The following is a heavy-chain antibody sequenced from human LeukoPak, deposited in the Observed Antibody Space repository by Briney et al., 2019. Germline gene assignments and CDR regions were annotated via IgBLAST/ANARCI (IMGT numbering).Heavy chain of an antibody. CDR3: ARLVSGSLDY. J-gene: IGHJ4*02. V-gene: IGHV3-53*01. D-gene: IGHD3-16*01. CDR2: IYSGGST. Sequence: PGGSLRLSCAASGITLSSNYMSWVRQGPGKGLECVSVIYSGGSTYYADSVKGRFTISRDNSKNTVYLQMNSLRAEDTAVYYCARLVSGSLDYWGQGTLVTVSS. CDR1: GITLSSNY.